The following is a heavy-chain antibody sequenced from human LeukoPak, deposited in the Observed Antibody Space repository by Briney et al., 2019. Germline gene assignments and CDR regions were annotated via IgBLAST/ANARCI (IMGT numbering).Heavy chain of an antibody. J-gene: IGHJ5*02. CDR2: IYPGDSDT. V-gene: IGHV5-51*01. D-gene: IGHD2-2*01. CDR1: GYSFTSYW. Sequence: GESLKISCKGSGYSFTSYWIGWVRQMPGKGLEWMGIIYPGDSDTRYSPSFQGQVTISADKSISTAYLQWSSLKASDTAMYYCARHGGYCSSTSCYEGWFDPWGQGTLVTVPS. CDR3: ARHGGYCSSTSCYEGWFDP.